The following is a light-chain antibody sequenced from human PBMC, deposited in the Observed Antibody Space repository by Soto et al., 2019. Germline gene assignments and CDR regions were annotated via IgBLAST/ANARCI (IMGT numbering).Light chain of an antibody. V-gene: IGLV4-69*01. CDR3: QTWGTGIHV. CDR2: LNSDGSH. J-gene: IGLJ1*01. Sequence: QSVLTQSPSASASLGAPVKLTCTLSSGHSSYAIAWHQQQPEKGPRYLMKLNSDGSHSKGDGIPDRFSGSSSGAERYLIISSLQSEDEADYYCQTWGTGIHVFGTGTKLTVL. CDR1: SGHSSYA.